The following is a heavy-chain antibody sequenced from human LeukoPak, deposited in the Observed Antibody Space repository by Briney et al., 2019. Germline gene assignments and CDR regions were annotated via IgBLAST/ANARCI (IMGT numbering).Heavy chain of an antibody. CDR1: GGTFSSYA. D-gene: IGHD3-22*01. V-gene: IGHV1-69*13. CDR2: IIPIFGTA. Sequence: SVKVSCKASGGTFSSYAISWVRQAPGQGLEWIGGIIPIFGTANYAQKFQGRVTITADESTSTAYMELSSLRSEDTAVYYCATVYYYDSSGSRLPHAGGAFDIWGQGTMVTVSS. CDR3: ATVYYYDSSGSRLPHAGGAFDI. J-gene: IGHJ3*02.